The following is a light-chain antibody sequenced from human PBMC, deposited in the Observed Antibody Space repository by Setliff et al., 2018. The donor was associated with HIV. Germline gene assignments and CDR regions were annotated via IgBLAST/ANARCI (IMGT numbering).Light chain of an antibody. J-gene: IGLJ1*01. CDR2: EVS. Sequence: QSALTQPASVSGSPGQSITISCTGTSSDVGNYNYVSWYQQHPGKAPKLMIYEVSNRPSGISNRFSGSKSGNTASLTISGLQAEDEADYYCSSHTPSSTLVFGTGTKATVL. CDR3: SSHTPSSTLV. CDR1: SSDVGNYNY. V-gene: IGLV2-14*01.